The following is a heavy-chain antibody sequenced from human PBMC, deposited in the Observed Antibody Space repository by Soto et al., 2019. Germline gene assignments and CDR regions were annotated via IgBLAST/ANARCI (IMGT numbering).Heavy chain of an antibody. CDR3: ARSPYSVSYLAYFDY. V-gene: IGHV3-30*03. CDR1: GFTFSSYG. J-gene: IGHJ4*02. Sequence: QVQLVESGGGVVQPGRSLRLSCAASGFTFSSYGMHWVRQAPGKGLEWGAVISYDGSNNYYADSVKGRFSNSRDNSKNTVYLQMNSLRAEDTAVYYCARSPYSVSYLAYFDYWGQGTLVTGST. D-gene: IGHD1-26*01. CDR2: ISYDGSNN.